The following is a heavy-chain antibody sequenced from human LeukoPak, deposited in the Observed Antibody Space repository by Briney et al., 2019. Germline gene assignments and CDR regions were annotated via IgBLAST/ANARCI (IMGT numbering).Heavy chain of an antibody. V-gene: IGHV4-4*07. CDR3: ARLSHPSGSDWFFDY. CDR2: IYTSGST. Sequence: SETLSLTCTVSGGSISSYYWSWIRQPAGKGLEWIGRIYTSGSTNYNPSLTSRVTISVDTSKNQFSLKLSSMTAADTAVYYCARLSHPSGSDWFFDYWGQGTLVTVSS. CDR1: GGSISSYY. J-gene: IGHJ4*02. D-gene: IGHD3-9*01.